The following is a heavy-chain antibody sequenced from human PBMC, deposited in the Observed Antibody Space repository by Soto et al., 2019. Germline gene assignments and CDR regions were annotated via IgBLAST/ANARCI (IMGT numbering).Heavy chain of an antibody. V-gene: IGHV3-48*02. CDR3: ARGTYNWNPTPVDGMDV. J-gene: IGHJ6*02. D-gene: IGHD1-20*01. CDR1: GFTFSSYS. CDR2: ISSSSSTI. Sequence: EVQLVESGGGLVQPGGSLRLSCAASGFTFSSYSMNWVRQAPGKGLEWVSYISSSSSTIYYADSVKGRFTISRDNAKNSLYLQMNSLRDEDTAVYYCARGTYNWNPTPVDGMDVWGQGTTVTVSS.